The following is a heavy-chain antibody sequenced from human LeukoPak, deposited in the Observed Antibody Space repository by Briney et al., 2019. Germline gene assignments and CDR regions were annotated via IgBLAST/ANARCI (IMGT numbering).Heavy chain of an antibody. D-gene: IGHD1-1*01. V-gene: IGHV3-30*18. Sequence: GESLRLSCAASGFTFSSYAMNWVRQAPGKGLEWVAVISYDGSNKYYVDSVKGRFTISRDNSKNTLYLQMNSLRAEDTAVYYCTKDTTVYDYYMDVWGKGTTVTVSS. CDR1: GFTFSSYA. CDR2: ISYDGSNK. J-gene: IGHJ6*03. CDR3: TKDTTVYDYYMDV.